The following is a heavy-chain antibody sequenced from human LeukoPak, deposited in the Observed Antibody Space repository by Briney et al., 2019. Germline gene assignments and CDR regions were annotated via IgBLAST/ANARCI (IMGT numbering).Heavy chain of an antibody. D-gene: IGHD5/OR15-5a*01. V-gene: IGHV6-1*01. Sequence: SQTLSLTCAISGGSVSSNSATWNWIRQSPSRGLEWLGRTYYRSKWYNEYAPSVKGRIAFNPDTSKNQFSLQLNSVTPEDTAVYYCARGVSRYFDYWGQGTLVAVSS. CDR2: TYYRSKWYN. CDR3: ARGVSRYFDY. J-gene: IGHJ4*02. CDR1: GGSVSSNSAT.